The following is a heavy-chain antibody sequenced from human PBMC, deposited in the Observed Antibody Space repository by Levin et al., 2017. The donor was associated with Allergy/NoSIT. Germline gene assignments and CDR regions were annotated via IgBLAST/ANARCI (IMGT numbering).Heavy chain of an antibody. CDR2: IKSKTDGGTP. Sequence: TGESLKISCAASGFTFSNVWMSWVRQAPGKGLEWVGRIKSKTDGGTPDYAAPVEGRFTISRDDSKSTMYLQMDSLKTEDTAVYYCTYQLSWDYWGQGTLVTVSS. D-gene: IGHD3-16*02. J-gene: IGHJ4*02. CDR1: GFTFSNVW. CDR3: TYQLSWDY. V-gene: IGHV3-15*01.